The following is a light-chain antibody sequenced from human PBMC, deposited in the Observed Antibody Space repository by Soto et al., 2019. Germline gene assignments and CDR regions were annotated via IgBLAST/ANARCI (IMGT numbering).Light chain of an antibody. V-gene: IGKV3-15*01. CDR1: QSVSSN. CDR2: GAS. J-gene: IGKJ3*01. Sequence: EIVMTQSPATLSVSPGERATLSCRASQSVSSNLAWYQQKPDQAPRLLIYGASTRATGIPARFSGSGSGTEFTLTISSLQSEDFAVYYCQQYNNWRLFGPGTKVAIK. CDR3: QQYNNWRL.